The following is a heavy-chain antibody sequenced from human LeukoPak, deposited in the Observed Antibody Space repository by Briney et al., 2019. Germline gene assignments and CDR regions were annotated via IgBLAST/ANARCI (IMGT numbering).Heavy chain of an antibody. CDR1: GFNFDDYG. V-gene: IGHV3-20*04. D-gene: IGHD3-22*01. J-gene: IGHJ4*02. CDR2: INWNSGGT. CDR3: ARGPLQTIPTSKIVVYYYPFDY. Sequence: GGSLKLSCAASGFNFDDYGMSWVRQAPGNGQERVSGINWNSGGTGYADSVKGRFTISRENAKNSLYLQMNSLKAEDTALYYCARGPLQTIPTSKIVVYYYPFDYWGQGTLVTVSS.